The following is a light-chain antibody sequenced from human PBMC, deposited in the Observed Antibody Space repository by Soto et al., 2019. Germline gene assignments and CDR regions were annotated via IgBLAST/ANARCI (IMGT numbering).Light chain of an antibody. J-gene: IGKJ4*01. CDR1: QSVSSSY. CDR3: QQYGSSTLT. V-gene: IGKV3-20*01. CDR2: GAS. Sequence: EIVLTQSPGTLSLSPGERATLSCRASQSVSSSYLAWYQQKPGQAPRLLIYGASSRATGIPDRFSGSGSGTDFTLTISILEPEDFAVYYCQQYGSSTLTFGGGIKGEIK.